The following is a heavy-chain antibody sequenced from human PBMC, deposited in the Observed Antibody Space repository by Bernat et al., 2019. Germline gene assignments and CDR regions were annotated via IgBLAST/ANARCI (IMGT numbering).Heavy chain of an antibody. Sequence: QVQLVESGGGVVQPGRSLRLSCAASGFTFSSYGMHWVRQAPGKGLEWVAVIWYDGSNKYYADSVKGRFTISRDNSKNTLYLQMNSLRAEDTAVYYCARGPVDTAMVTIFNLDYWGQGTLVTVSS. V-gene: IGHV3-33*01. CDR3: ARGPVDTAMVTIFNLDY. CDR1: GFTFSSYG. D-gene: IGHD5-18*01. CDR2: IWYDGSNK. J-gene: IGHJ4*02.